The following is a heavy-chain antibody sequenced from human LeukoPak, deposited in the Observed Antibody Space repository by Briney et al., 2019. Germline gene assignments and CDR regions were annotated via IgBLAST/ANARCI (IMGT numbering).Heavy chain of an antibody. CDR1: GFTFSDCS. CDR3: TRDGSGFYYYYYMDV. Sequence: GGSLRLSCAASGFTFSDCSMNWVRQAPGKGLEWVASISTVSTYTFYAESLKGRISISRDNAKNSLILQMSSLRADDTAVYYCTRDGSGFYYYYYMDVWGKGTTVTVSS. CDR2: ISTVSTYT. J-gene: IGHJ6*03. V-gene: IGHV3-21*01. D-gene: IGHD6-25*01.